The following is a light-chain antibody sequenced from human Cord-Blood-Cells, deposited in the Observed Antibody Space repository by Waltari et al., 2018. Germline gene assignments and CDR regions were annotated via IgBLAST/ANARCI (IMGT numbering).Light chain of an antibody. CDR1: SSDVGGYNY. CDR3: SSYAGSNNLV. Sequence: QSALTQPPSASGSPGQSVTIFCTGTSSDVGGYNYVSWYQQHPGKAPKLMIYEVSKRPSGVPDRCSGSKSGNTAALTVSGLQAEDEADYYCSSYAGSNNLVFGGGTKLTVL. CDR2: EVS. J-gene: IGLJ2*01. V-gene: IGLV2-8*01.